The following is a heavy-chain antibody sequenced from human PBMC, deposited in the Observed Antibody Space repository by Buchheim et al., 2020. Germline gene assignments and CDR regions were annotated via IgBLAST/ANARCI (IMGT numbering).Heavy chain of an antibody. CDR3: ARERRVFLGDY. D-gene: IGHD3-16*01. CDR1: GFTFSSYG. CDR2: ISYDGSNK. J-gene: IGHJ4*02. V-gene: IGHV3-30*03. Sequence: QVQLVESGGGVVQPGRSLRLSCAASGFTFSSYGMHWVRQAPGKGLEWVAVISYDGSNKYYADSVKGRFTISRDNAKHSLYLQMNSLRAEDTAVYYCARERRVFLGDYWGQGTL.